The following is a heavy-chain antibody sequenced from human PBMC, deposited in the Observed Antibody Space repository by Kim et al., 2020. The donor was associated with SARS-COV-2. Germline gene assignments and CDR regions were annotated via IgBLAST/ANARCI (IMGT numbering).Heavy chain of an antibody. J-gene: IGHJ4*02. CDR1: GFTFSFYG. CDR3: AKDVEIAVVTATHFDY. Sequence: GGSLRLSCAASGFTFSFYGMHWVRQAPGKGLEWVAVISYDGTNKYYADSVKGRFTISRDNSKNTLYLQMNSLRVEDTAVYYCAKDVEIAVVTATHFDYWGQGTLVTVSA. V-gene: IGHV3-30*18. D-gene: IGHD2-21*02. CDR2: ISYDGTNK.